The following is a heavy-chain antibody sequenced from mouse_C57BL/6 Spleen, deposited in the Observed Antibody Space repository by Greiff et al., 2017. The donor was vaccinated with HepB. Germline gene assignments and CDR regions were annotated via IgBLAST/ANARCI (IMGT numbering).Heavy chain of an antibody. CDR2: IYPGSGST. Sequence: QVQLQQSGAELVKPGASVKMSCKASGYTFTSYWITWVKQRPGQGLEWIGDIYPGSGSTNYNEKFKGKATLTVDTSTSTAYMQLSSLTSEDSAVYYCASTEGGAYYCNTDGRYWYFDVWGKGTTVTVSS. CDR3: ASTEGGAYYCNTDGRYWYFDV. CDR1: GYTFTSYW. J-gene: IGHJ1*03. D-gene: IGHD2-10*01. V-gene: IGHV1-55*01.